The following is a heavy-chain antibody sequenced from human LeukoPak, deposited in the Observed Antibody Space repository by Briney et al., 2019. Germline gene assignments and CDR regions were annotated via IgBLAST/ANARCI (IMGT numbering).Heavy chain of an antibody. CDR1: GYTFTSYG. Sequence: ASVKVSCKASGYTFTSYGISWVRQAPGQGVEWMGWIGAYNGNTNYAQKLQGRVTMTTDTSTSTAYMELRSLRSDDTAVYYCARDLYYYDSSCYYFLDYWGQGTLVTVSS. V-gene: IGHV1-18*01. CDR2: IGAYNGNT. CDR3: ARDLYYYDSSCYYFLDY. J-gene: IGHJ4*02. D-gene: IGHD3-22*01.